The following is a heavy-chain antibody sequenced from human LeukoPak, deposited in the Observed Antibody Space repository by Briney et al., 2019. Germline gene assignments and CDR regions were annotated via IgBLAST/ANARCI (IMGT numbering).Heavy chain of an antibody. CDR3: AREGHGDYGLDY. Sequence: PGGSLRLSCAASGFTFSSYGMHWVRQAPGKGLEWVAVIWYDGSSKYYADSVKGRFTISRDNSKNTLYLQMNSLRAEDTAVYYCAREGHGDYGLDYWGQGTLVTVSS. D-gene: IGHD4-17*01. CDR2: IWYDGSSK. J-gene: IGHJ4*02. V-gene: IGHV3-33*01. CDR1: GFTFSSYG.